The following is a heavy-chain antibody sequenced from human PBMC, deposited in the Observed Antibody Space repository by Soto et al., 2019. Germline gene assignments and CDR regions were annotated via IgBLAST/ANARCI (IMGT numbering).Heavy chain of an antibody. CDR1: GFTINNNY. D-gene: IGHD1-20*01. J-gene: IGHJ4*02. CDR3: TSGLVPITY. V-gene: IGHV3-53*01. Sequence: EVQLVESGGGLIQPGGSLRLSCAASGFTINNNYMTWVRQAPGKGLAWVSVLYRNGSAYYSDSVRGRFSISRDNSKNTLYLQMGRLRAEDTAVYFCTSGLVPITYWGQGTLVTVSS. CDR2: LYRNGSA.